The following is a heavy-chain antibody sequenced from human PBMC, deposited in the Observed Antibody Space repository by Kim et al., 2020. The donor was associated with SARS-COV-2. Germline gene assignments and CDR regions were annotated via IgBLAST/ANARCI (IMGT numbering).Heavy chain of an antibody. CDR3: ARGGYSGY. Sequence: GSNKYYADSVKGRFTISRDNSKNTLYLQMNSLRAEDTAVYYCARGGYSGYWGQGTLVTVSS. D-gene: IGHD5-12*01. V-gene: IGHV3-30*01. CDR2: GSNK. J-gene: IGHJ4*02.